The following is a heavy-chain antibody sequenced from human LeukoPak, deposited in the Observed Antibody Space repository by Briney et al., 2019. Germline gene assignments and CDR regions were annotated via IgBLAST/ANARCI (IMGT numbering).Heavy chain of an antibody. Sequence: SETLSLTCTVSGGSISSYYWSWIRQPPGKGLEWIGYIYYSGSTNYNPSLKSRVTISVDTSKNQFSLKLSSVTAADTAVYYCARGQYQLQPFDPWGQGTLVTVSS. CDR2: IYYSGST. V-gene: IGHV4-59*08. CDR3: ARGQYQLQPFDP. CDR1: GGSISSYY. J-gene: IGHJ5*02. D-gene: IGHD2-2*01.